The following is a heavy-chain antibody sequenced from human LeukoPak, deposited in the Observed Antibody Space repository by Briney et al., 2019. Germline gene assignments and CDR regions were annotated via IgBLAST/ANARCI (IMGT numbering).Heavy chain of an antibody. D-gene: IGHD1-26*01. J-gene: IGHJ4*02. CDR1: GFTFSNYA. V-gene: IGHV3-23*01. CDR3: TKAKSVQPWESFDY. Sequence: GGSLRLSCTASGFTFSNYAMSWVRQAPWKGLEWVSSLTGTGGSTYYIDSVKGRFTISRDNSKSTLYLQMDSLRAEDTALYYCTKAKSVQPWESFDYWGQGALVTVSS. CDR2: LTGTGGST.